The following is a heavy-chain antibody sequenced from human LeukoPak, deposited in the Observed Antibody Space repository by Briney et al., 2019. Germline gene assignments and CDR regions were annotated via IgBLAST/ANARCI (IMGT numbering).Heavy chain of an antibody. V-gene: IGHV4-34*01. Sequence: SETLSLTCAVYGGSFSGYYWSWIRQPPGKGLEWIGEINHSGSTNYNPSLKSRVTISVDTSKNQFSLKLSSVTAADTAVYYCARIIRPTGYYSNPKSGSLDFWGQGTLVTVSS. J-gene: IGHJ4*02. D-gene: IGHD3-9*01. CDR1: GGSFSGYY. CDR2: INHSGST. CDR3: ARIIRPTGYYSNPKSGSLDF.